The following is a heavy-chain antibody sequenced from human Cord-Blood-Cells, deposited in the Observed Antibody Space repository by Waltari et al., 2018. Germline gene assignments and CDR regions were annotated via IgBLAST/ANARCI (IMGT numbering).Heavy chain of an antibody. CDR3: ARQSAYCTNGVCYGDY. CDR1: GYSFTSYW. V-gene: IGHV5-51*01. CDR2: IYPGDSDT. Sequence: EVQLVQSGAEVKKPGQSLKISCKGSGYSFTSYWLGWVRQMPGKGLEWMGIIYPGDSDTRYSPSFQGQVTISADKSISTAYLQWSSLKASDTAMYYCARQSAYCTNGVCYGDYWGQGTLVTVSS. D-gene: IGHD2-8*01. J-gene: IGHJ4*02.